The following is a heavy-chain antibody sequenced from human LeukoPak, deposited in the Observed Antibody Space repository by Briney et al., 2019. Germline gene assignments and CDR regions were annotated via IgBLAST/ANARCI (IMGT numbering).Heavy chain of an antibody. J-gene: IGHJ3*02. D-gene: IGHD3-16*01. Sequence: ASETLSLTCAVYGGSFTKHQWSWIRQPPGKGLEWIGAINDGGSTNYNPSLKSRVTISVDTSKNQFSLRLSSMTAADTAVYYCARRGRNTPFDIWGQGTMVTVSS. CDR3: ARRGRNTPFDI. V-gene: IGHV4-34*01. CDR2: INDGGST. CDR1: GGSFTKHQ.